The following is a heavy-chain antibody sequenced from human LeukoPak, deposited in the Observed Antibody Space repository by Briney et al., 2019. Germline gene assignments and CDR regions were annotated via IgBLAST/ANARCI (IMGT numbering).Heavy chain of an antibody. J-gene: IGHJ4*02. CDR3: ARGGYGQGGQAYFDY. D-gene: IGHD5-12*01. V-gene: IGHV1-18*01. CDR1: GYTFTSYG. Sequence: GASVKVSCKASGYTFTSYGISWVRQAPGQGLEWMGWISAYNGNTNYAQKFQGRVTMTRDTSISTAYMELSRLRSDDTAVYYCARGGYGQGGQAYFDYWGQGTLVTVSS. CDR2: ISAYNGNT.